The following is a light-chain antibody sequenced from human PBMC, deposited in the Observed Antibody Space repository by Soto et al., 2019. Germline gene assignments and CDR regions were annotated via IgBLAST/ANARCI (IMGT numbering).Light chain of an antibody. V-gene: IGLV2-18*02. CDR1: SSDVGSYNR. J-gene: IGLJ1*01. Sequence: QSVLTQPPCVSGSPGQSVAISCTGTSSDVGSYNRVSWYQQPPGAAPKLMIYEVSNRPSGVPDRFSGSKSGNTASLTISGLQAEDEADYYCNSYTGSSTYVFGTGTKVTVL. CDR2: EVS. CDR3: NSYTGSSTYV.